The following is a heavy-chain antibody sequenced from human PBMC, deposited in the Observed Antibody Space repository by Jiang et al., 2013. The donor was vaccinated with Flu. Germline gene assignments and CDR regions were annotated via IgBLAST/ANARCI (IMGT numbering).Heavy chain of an antibody. CDR3: ARARYYGSGSYYRYFDY. V-gene: IGHV1-3*01. Sequence: EWMGWINAGNGNTKYSQKFQGRVTITRDTSASTAYMELSSLRSEDTAVYYCARARYYGSGSYYRYFDYWGQGTLVTVSS. CDR2: INAGNGNT. D-gene: IGHD3-10*01. J-gene: IGHJ4*02.